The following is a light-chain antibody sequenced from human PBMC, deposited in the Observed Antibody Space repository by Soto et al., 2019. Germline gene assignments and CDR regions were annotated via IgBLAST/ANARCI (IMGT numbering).Light chain of an antibody. Sequence: EIVLTQSPGTLSLSPGERATLSCRASQSISSSYLAWYQQNPGQAPRLLVYGASSRATGIPVRFSGSGSGTDFTLTISRLEPEDFAVYYCQQYGSSRFTFGPGTKVDIK. CDR2: GAS. J-gene: IGKJ3*01. CDR1: QSISSSY. V-gene: IGKV3-20*01. CDR3: QQYGSSRFT.